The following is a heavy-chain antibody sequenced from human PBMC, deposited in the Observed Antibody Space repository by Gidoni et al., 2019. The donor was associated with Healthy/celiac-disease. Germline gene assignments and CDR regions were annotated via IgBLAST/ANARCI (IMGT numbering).Heavy chain of an antibody. D-gene: IGHD3-22*01. CDR1: VFNFSSYA. CDR3: ATGVRDYDSSGYL. CDR2: ISGSGGST. V-gene: IGHV3-23*01. J-gene: IGHJ4*02. Sequence: ERQLFESGGGLEQPGGSLRLSCPAPVFNFSSYAMSWFRQAAGKGLEWVSAISGSGGSTYYADSVKGRFTISRANSKNTLYLQMNSRRAEDTAVYYCATGVRDYDSSGYLWGQGTLGTVSS.